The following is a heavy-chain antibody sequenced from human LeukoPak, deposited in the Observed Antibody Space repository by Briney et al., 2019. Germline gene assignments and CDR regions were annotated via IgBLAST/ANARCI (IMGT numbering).Heavy chain of an antibody. V-gene: IGHV3-21*01. J-gene: IGHJ4*02. D-gene: IGHD3-22*01. CDR2: ISSSSSYI. CDR1: GFTFSSYG. CDR3: ARDGTDYYDSSGYYQY. Sequence: GGSLRLSCAASGFTFSSYGMHWVRQAPGKGLEWVSSISSSSSYIYYADSVKGRFTISRDNAKNSLYLQMNSLRAEDTAVYYCARDGTDYYDSSGYYQYWGQGTLVTVSS.